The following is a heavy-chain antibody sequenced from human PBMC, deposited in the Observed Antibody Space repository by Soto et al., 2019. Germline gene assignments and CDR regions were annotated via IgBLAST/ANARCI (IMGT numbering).Heavy chain of an antibody. D-gene: IGHD5-18*01. CDR2: IYYSGST. CDR1: GGSISRYY. Sequence: SETRSLTCTGSGGSISRYYWSWIRQPPGKGLEWIGYIYYSGSTNYNPSLKSRVTISVDTSKNQFSLKLSSVTAADTAVYYCARTLYSYGTRCDYWAQGTLVTVS. V-gene: IGHV4-59*01. J-gene: IGHJ4*02. CDR3: ARTLYSYGTRCDY.